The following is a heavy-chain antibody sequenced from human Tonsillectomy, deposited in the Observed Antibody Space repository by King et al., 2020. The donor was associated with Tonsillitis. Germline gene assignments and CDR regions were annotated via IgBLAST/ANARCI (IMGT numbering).Heavy chain of an antibody. Sequence: MQLQESGPGLVKPSETLSLTCTVSGGAISTYYWSWIRQPPGKGLEWIGFIYYSGSTNYNPSLESRVTISVDTSKNQFSLKLNSVTAADTAVYYCARVPEYFDSSGYHYHYYMDVWGKGTTVTVSS. CDR2: IYYSGST. J-gene: IGHJ6*03. D-gene: IGHD3-22*01. CDR1: GGAISTYY. V-gene: IGHV4-59*01. CDR3: ARVPEYFDSSGYHYHYYMDV.